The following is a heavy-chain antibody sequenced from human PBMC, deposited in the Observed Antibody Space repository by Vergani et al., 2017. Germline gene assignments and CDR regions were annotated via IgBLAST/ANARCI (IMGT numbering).Heavy chain of an antibody. Sequence: QVQLVQSGAEVKKPGASVKVSCKASRYTFTSYYMHWVRQAPGQGLEWMGIINPRGGSTSYAQKFQGRVTMNRDTSTSTVYMELSSLRSEDTAVYYCARTTVTTKAFDIWGQGTMVTFSS. CDR2: INPRGGST. CDR1: RYTFTSYY. CDR3: ARTTVTTKAFDI. D-gene: IGHD4-17*01. J-gene: IGHJ3*02. V-gene: IGHV1-46*01.